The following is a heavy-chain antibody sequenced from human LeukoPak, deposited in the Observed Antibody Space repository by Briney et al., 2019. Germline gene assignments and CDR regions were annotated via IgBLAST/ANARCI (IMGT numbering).Heavy chain of an antibody. CDR3: ARGKYCSSTSCCYDY. J-gene: IGHJ4*02. D-gene: IGHD2-2*01. CDR1: GFTFSSYS. CDR2: ISSSSSYI. Sequence: GGSLRLSCAASGFTFSSYSMNWVRQAPGKGLEWVSSISSSSSYIYYADSVKGRFTISRDNARNSLYLQMNSLRAEDTAVYYCARGKYCSSTSCCYDYWGQGTLVTVSS. V-gene: IGHV3-21*01.